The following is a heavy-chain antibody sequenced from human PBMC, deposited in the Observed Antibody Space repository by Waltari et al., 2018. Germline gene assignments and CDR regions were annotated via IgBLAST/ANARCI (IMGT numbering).Heavy chain of an antibody. Sequence: QLQLQESGPGLVKPSGTLSLTCAVSGDSVTNSFLWNWVRQPPGKGLEWIGQVNGSGRTNYNPSFASRVTVSLEASTNQFSLKVTSATAADTAIYFCARDRGRGLYLDTWGQGTLVTVS. CDR2: VNGSGRT. CDR1: GDSVTNSFL. CDR3: ARDRGRGLYLDT. D-gene: IGHD2-15*01. J-gene: IGHJ4*02. V-gene: IGHV4-4*02.